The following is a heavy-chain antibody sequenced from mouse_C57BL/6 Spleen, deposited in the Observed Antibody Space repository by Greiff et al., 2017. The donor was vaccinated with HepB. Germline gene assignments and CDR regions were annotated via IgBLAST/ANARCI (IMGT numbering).Heavy chain of an antibody. V-gene: IGHV1-53*01. CDR2: INPSNGGT. J-gene: IGHJ4*01. CDR1: GYTFTSYW. Sequence: VQLQQSGTELVKPGASVKLSCKASGYTFTSYWMHWVKQRPGQGLEWIGNINPSNGGTNYNEKFKSKATLTVDKSSSTAYMQLSSLTSEDSAVYYCARKGRSSYAMDYWGQGTSVTVSS. CDR3: ARKGRSSYAMDY.